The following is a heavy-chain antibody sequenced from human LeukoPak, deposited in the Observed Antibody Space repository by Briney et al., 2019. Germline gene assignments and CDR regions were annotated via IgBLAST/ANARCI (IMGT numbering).Heavy chain of an antibody. CDR1: GFTFSSYS. CDR3: ARDPSLWELAEYFQH. CDR2: ISSSSSYI. J-gene: IGHJ1*01. D-gene: IGHD1-26*01. Sequence: PGGSLRLSCAASGFTFSSYSMNWVRQAPGKGLEWVSSISSSSSYIYYADSVKGRFTISRDNAKNSLYLQMNSLRAEDTAVYYCARDPSLWELAEYFQHWGQGTLVTVSS. V-gene: IGHV3-21*01.